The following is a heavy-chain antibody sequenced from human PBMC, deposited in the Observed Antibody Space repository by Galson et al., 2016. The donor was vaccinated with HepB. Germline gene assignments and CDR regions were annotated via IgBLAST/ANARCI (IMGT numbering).Heavy chain of an antibody. J-gene: IGHJ4*01. D-gene: IGHD6-6*01. CDR1: GGSISRTTHY. V-gene: IGHV4-39*01. CDR3: ARTAARLYFDD. Sequence: SETLSLTCSVSGGSISRTTHYWGWIRQPPGGGLEWVGSVYHRGSTYYNPSLKSRVTISVDTSKNQFSLKLTSVTAADTAVYYCARTAARLYFDDWGQGTLVTVSS. CDR2: VYHRGST.